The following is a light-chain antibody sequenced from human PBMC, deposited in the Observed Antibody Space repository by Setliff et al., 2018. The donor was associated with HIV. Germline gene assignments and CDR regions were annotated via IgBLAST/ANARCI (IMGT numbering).Light chain of an antibody. CDR1: SSDVGGYNY. CDR2: EVS. V-gene: IGLV2-14*01. J-gene: IGLJ1*01. CDR3: TSYTSSYTLV. Sequence: ALTQPASVSGSPGQSITISCTGTSSDVGGYNYVSWYQQHPGRAPKVMIYEVSNRPSGVSNRFSGSKSGNTASLTISGLQAEDEADYHCTSYTSSYTLVFGTGTRSPS.